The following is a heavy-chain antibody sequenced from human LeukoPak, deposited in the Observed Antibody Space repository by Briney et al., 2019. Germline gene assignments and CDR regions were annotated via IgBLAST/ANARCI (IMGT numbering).Heavy chain of an antibody. V-gene: IGHV7-4-1*02. D-gene: IGHD4-17*01. CDR3: ARVGDYDGWYYFDS. Sequence: GASVKVSCKASGYTFTSHAVNWVRQAPGQGLEWMGWINTNTGNPTYAQGFTGRFVFSLDTSVSTAYLQISSLKAEDTAVYYCARVGDYDGWYYFDSWGQGALVTVSS. J-gene: IGHJ4*02. CDR1: GYTFTSHA. CDR2: INTNTGNP.